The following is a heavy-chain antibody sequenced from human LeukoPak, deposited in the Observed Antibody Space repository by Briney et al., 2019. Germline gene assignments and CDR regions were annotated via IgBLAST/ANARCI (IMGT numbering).Heavy chain of an antibody. CDR2: IKKTGTET. V-gene: IGHV3-7*01. D-gene: IGHD2-15*01. CDR1: GFTFSSYW. J-gene: IGHJ4*02. Sequence: PGGSLRLSCAASGFTFSSYWMSWVRQAPGKGLEWVAYIKKTGTETYYVDSVKGRFTITRDNTRNSLFLQMHSLRAEDTAVYFCAREDGYCSGGNCYSYFDSWGQGTLVTVSS. CDR3: AREDGYCSGGNCYSYFDS.